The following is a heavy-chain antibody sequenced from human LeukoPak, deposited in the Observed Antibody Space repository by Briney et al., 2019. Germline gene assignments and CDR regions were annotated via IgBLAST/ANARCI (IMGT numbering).Heavy chain of an antibody. D-gene: IGHD3-9*01. J-gene: IGHJ4*02. CDR2: ITGSGTST. V-gene: IGHV3-23*01. CDR1: GFTFSNYA. CDR3: VIWGDYDVLTGYYVPGY. Sequence: GASLRLSCVASGFTFSNYAMSWVRQAPGKGLEWVSAITGSGTSTYYADSLKGRFTISRDNSKNTVFLQMNSLRHEDTAIYYCVIWGDYDVLTGYYVPGYWGQGTLVTVSS.